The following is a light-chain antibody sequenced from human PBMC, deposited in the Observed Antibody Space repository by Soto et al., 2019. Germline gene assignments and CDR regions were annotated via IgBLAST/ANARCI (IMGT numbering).Light chain of an antibody. Sequence: QSALTQPASVSGSPGQSITISCTGTSSDVGGYNYVSWYQQHPGKAPKLMIYEVSNRPSGVSNRFSGSKSGNTASLTISGLLAEDEADYYCSSYTTISTYVFGTGTKVTVL. V-gene: IGLV2-14*01. CDR2: EVS. CDR1: SSDVGGYNY. J-gene: IGLJ1*01. CDR3: SSYTTISTYV.